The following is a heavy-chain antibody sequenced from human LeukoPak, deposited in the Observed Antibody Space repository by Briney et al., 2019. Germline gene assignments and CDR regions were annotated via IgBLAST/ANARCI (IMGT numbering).Heavy chain of an antibody. V-gene: IGHV1-2*02. CDR3: ARATTGPGGPGAFDY. CDR1: GYTFTGYY. D-gene: IGHD1-14*01. CDR2: INPNSGGT. Sequence: ASVKVSCKASGYTFTGYYMHWVRQAPGQGLEWMGWINPNSGGTNYAQKFQGRVTMTRDTSISTAYMELSRLRSDDTAVYYCARATTGPGGPGAFDYWGQGTLVTVSS. J-gene: IGHJ4*02.